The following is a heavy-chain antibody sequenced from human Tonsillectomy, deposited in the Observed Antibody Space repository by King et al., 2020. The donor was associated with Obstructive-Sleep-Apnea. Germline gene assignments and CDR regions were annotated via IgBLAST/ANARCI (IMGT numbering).Heavy chain of an antibody. D-gene: IGHD2-21*01. Sequence: LQLQESGPGLVKPSETLSLTCTVSGASISSSSYYWGWIRQPPGKGLEWIGSVYYSGSTYYNPSLKSRVTISVDTSKNQFSLKLSSVTAADTAVYYCARDPYSYFDYWGQGTLVTVYS. CDR1: GASISSSSYY. V-gene: IGHV4-39*07. CDR2: VYYSGST. J-gene: IGHJ4*02. CDR3: ARDPYSYFDY.